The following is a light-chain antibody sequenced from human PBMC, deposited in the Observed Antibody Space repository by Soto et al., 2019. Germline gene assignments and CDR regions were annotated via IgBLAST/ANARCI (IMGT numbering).Light chain of an antibody. CDR1: QVMSNW. J-gene: IGKJ1*01. CDR2: KAS. V-gene: IGKV1-5*03. CDR3: QHYNSYSEA. Sequence: DIQMTQSPSSVSASVGDRVPLTCRASQVMSNWLAWYQQKPGKAPKLLIYKASTLKSGVPSRFSGSGSGTEFSLTISSLQPDDLATYYCQHYNSYSEAFAQGTKV.